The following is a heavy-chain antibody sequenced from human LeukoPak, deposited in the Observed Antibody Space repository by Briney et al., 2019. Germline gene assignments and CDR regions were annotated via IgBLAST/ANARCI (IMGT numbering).Heavy chain of an antibody. CDR2: INHSGST. D-gene: IGHD3-10*01. CDR1: GGSFSGYY. J-gene: IGHJ4*02. V-gene: IGHV4-34*01. CDR3: ARGKGYGSGSYYSDFDY. Sequence: PSETLSLTCAVYGGSFSGYYWSWIRQPPGKGLEWIGEINHSGSTNYNPSLKSRVTISVDTSKNQFSLKLSSVTAADTAVYYCARGKGYGSGSYYSDFDYWGQGTLVTVSS.